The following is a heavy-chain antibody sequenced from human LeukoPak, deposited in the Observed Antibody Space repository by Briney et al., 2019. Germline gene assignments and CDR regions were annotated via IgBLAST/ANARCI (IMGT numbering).Heavy chain of an antibody. J-gene: IGHJ4*02. D-gene: IGHD3-22*01. CDR2: IRYDGSNK. CDR3: AKDPYYYDSSGYYNFDY. V-gene: IGHV3-30*02. CDR1: GFTFSSYV. Sequence: GGSLRLSCAASGFTFSSYVMHWVRQAPGKGLEWVAFIRYDGSNKYYADSVKGRFTISRDNSKNTLYLQMNSLRAEDTAVYYCAKDPYYYDSSGYYNFDYWGQGTLVTVSS.